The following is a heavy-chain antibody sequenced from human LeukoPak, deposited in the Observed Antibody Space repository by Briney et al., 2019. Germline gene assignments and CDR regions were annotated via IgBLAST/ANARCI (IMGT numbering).Heavy chain of an antibody. D-gene: IGHD3-10*01. CDR2: VYHSGAE. CDR1: GGSISSGGYY. J-gene: IGHJ4*02. V-gene: IGHV4-39*07. Sequence: SETLSLTCSVSGGSISSGGYYWSWIRQSPGEGGKGLEWIASVYHSGAEYVNPSLKSRVTTSVDTSKSQFYLTLTSVTAADTAVYFCARASFASGSYYSDLWGPGTLITVSS. CDR3: ARASFASGSYYSDL.